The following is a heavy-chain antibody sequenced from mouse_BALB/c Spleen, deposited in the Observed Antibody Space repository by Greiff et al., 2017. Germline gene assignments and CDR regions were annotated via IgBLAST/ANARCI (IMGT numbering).Heavy chain of an antibody. J-gene: IGHJ4*01. CDR2: INPSSGYT. CDR1: GYTFTSYT. CDR3: ARLGDGSSYDAMDY. V-gene: IGHV1-4*01. Sequence: QVQLQQSGAELARPGASVKMSCKASGYTFTSYTMHWVKQRPGQGLEWIGYINPSSGYTNYNQKFKDKATLTADKSSSTAYMQLSSLTSEDSAVYYCARLGDGSSYDAMDYWGQGTSVTVSS. D-gene: IGHD1-1*01.